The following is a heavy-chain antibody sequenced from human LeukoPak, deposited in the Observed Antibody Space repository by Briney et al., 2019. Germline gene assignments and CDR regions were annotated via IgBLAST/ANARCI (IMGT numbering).Heavy chain of an antibody. CDR3: ASRSDDYGDLEDY. CDR2: IKQDGSEK. CDR1: GFTFSSYW. D-gene: IGHD4-17*01. J-gene: IGHJ4*02. V-gene: IGHV3-7*05. Sequence: PGGSLRLSCAASGFTFSSYWMSCVRQAPGKGLEWVANIKQDGSEKHYVDSVKGRFTISRDNAKNSLYLQMNSLRAEDTAVYYCASRSDDYGDLEDYWGQGTLVTVSS.